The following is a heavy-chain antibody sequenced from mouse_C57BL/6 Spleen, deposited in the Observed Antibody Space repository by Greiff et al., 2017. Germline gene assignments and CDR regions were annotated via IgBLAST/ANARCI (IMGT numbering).Heavy chain of an antibody. D-gene: IGHD1-2*01. J-gene: IGHJ2*01. Sequence: EVMLVESGGDLVKPGGSLKLSCAASGFTFSSYGMSWVRQTPDKRLEWVATISSGGSYTYYPDSVKGRFTISRDKAKNTRYLQMSSLKSEDTAIYYCSTLYDGDIDDWGQGTTLTVSS. CDR2: ISSGGSYT. V-gene: IGHV5-6*01. CDR1: GFTFSSYG. CDR3: STLYDGDIDD.